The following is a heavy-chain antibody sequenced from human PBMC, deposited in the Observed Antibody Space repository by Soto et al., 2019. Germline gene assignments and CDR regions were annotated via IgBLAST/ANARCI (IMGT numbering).Heavy chain of an antibody. V-gene: IGHV3-11*01. CDR3: ASPAAAGDYYYYYMDV. D-gene: IGHD6-13*01. CDR1: GFTFSDYY. Sequence: GGSLRLSCAASGFTFSDYYMSWIRQAPGKGLEWVSYISSSGSTIYYADSVKGRFTISRDNAKNSLYLQMNSLRAEDTAVYYCASPAAAGDYYYYYMDVWGKGTTVNVSS. J-gene: IGHJ6*03. CDR2: ISSSGSTI.